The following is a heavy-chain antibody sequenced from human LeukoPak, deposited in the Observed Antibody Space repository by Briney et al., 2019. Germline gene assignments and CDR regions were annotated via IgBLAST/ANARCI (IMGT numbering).Heavy chain of an antibody. CDR3: AKRMIQGPNGMDV. J-gene: IGHJ6*02. V-gene: IGHV3-30*18. Sequence: GGSLRLSCAASGFTFSNYDMHWVRQAPGKGLEWVAVISYDGSNKYYADSVKGRFTISRDNSKNTLYLQMNSLRAEDTAVYYCAKRMIQGPNGMDVWGQGTTATVSS. D-gene: IGHD5-18*01. CDR1: GFTFSNYD. CDR2: ISYDGSNK.